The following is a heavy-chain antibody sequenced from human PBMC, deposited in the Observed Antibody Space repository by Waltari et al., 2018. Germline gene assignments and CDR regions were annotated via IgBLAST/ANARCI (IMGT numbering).Heavy chain of an antibody. V-gene: IGHV1-69*12. CDR2: FIPIFGTA. CDR3: ARGGDSGVFDY. J-gene: IGHJ4*02. Sequence: QVQLVQSGAEMKKPGCSVKVSGKGPGGTSSSHAISRVRQAPGQGLGWMGGFIPIFGTANYAPKFQGRVTITATESTGTAYMELSSLRSEDTAVYSCARGGDSGVFDYWGQGTLVTVSS. D-gene: IGHD3-10*01. CDR1: GGTSSSHA.